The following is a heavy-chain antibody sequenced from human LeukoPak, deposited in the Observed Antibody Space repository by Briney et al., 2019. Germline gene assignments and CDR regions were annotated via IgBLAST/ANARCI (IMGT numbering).Heavy chain of an antibody. CDR2: IYYSGST. CDR1: GGSISSYY. Sequence: PSETLSLTCTVSGGSISSYYWSWIRQPPGKGLEWIGYIYYSGSTNYNPSLKSRVTISVDTSRNQFSLKLTSVTAADTAVYFCASSYCSGGSCRVGWFDPWGQGTLVTVSS. D-gene: IGHD2-15*01. J-gene: IGHJ5*02. V-gene: IGHV4-59*08. CDR3: ASSYCSGGSCRVGWFDP.